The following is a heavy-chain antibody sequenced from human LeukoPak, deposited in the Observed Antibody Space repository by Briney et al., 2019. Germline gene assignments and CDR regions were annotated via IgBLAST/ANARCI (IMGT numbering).Heavy chain of an antibody. CDR1: GFTFDDYG. V-gene: IGHV3-20*04. J-gene: IGHJ6*03. CDR3: ASCGATWYYYMDV. D-gene: IGHD1-26*01. CDR2: INWNGGST. Sequence: PGGSLRLSCAASGFTFDDYGMSWVRQAPGKGLEWVSGINWNGGSTGYADSVKGRFTISRDNAKNSLYLQMNSLRAEDTAVYYCASCGATWYYYMDVWGKGTTVTVSS.